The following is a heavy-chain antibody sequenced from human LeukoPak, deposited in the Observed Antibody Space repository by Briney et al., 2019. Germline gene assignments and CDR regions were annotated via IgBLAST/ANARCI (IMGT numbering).Heavy chain of an antibody. CDR1: GFTFSSYS. D-gene: IGHD4-17*01. V-gene: IGHV3-21*01. CDR3: ARDSHDDYDVFAEYFQH. J-gene: IGHJ1*01. Sequence: GGSLRLSCAASGFTFSSYSMNWVRQAPRKGLEWVSSVSSSSSYIYYADSVKGRFTISRDNAKNSLYLQMNSLRAEDTAVYYCARDSHDDYDVFAEYFQHWGQGTLVTVSS. CDR2: VSSSSSYI.